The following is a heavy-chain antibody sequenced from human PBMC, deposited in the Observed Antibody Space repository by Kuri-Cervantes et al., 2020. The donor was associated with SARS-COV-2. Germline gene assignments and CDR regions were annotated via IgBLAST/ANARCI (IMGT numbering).Heavy chain of an antibody. CDR3: AIRAHHIQFRGEVDY. CDR2: IYYSGST. D-gene: IGHD5-24*01. Sequence: SGPRSPTCTASGGSISSSSYYWSWILQPTGKGLSWTGYIYYSGSTNYNPSLKSRVTISVETTKNQFSLKLSTVTAADTALYYCAIRAHHIQFRGEVDYWSQGTLVTVSS. CDR1: GGSISSSSYY. V-gene: IGHV4-61*05. J-gene: IGHJ4*02.